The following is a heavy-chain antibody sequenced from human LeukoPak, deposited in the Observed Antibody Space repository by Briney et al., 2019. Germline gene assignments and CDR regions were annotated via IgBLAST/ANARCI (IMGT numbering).Heavy chain of an antibody. CDR1: GYTFTSYD. CDR2: MNPNSGNT. J-gene: IGHJ5*02. V-gene: IGHV1-8*01. Sequence: GAAVKVSCKASGYTFTSYDIHWVRQATGQGLEWMGWMNPNSGNTGYAQKFQGRVTMTRNTSISTAYMELSSLRSEDTAVYYCARGRYSSGWYSRLGNWFDPWGQGTLVTVSS. D-gene: IGHD6-19*01. CDR3: ARGRYSSGWYSRLGNWFDP.